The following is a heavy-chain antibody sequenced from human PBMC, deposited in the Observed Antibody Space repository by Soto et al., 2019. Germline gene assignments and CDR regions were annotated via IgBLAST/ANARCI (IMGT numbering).Heavy chain of an antibody. J-gene: IGHJ4*02. D-gene: IGHD3-22*01. CDR2: ILAGSNYI. Sequence: GGSLRLSCAASGFTFSTYTMNWVRQAPGKGLEWVSSILAGSNYIYYADSVKGRFTSSRDSAKNPLYLHMNSLRSEDTAVYYCAGSGYSPFDYWGQGTLVTVSS. CDR1: GFTFSTYT. V-gene: IGHV3-21*06. CDR3: AGSGYSPFDY.